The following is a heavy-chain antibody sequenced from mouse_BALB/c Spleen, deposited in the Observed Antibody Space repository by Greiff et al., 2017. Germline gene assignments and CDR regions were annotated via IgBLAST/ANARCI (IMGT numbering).Heavy chain of an antibody. Sequence: EVQLQQSGTVLARPGASVKMSCKASGYTFTSYWMHWVKQRPGQGLEWIGAIYPGNSDTSYNQKFKGKAKLTAVTSTSTAYMELSSLTNEDSAVYYCTRDYGSTPFDYWGQGTTLTVSS. CDR1: GYTFTSYW. J-gene: IGHJ2*01. CDR3: TRDYGSTPFDY. CDR2: IYPGNSDT. V-gene: IGHV1-5*01. D-gene: IGHD1-1*01.